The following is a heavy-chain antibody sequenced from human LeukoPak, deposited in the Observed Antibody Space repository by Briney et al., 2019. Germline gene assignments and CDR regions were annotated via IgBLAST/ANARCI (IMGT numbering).Heavy chain of an antibody. CDR2: IYHTGTT. V-gene: IGHV4-4*02. J-gene: IGHJ4*02. CDR3: AAWGVDYGGNFDYSDY. Sequence: SSGTLSLTCTLSRGSIMTTHWWSWVRQPPGKGLEWIGEIYHTGTTNYSPSLKSRLTISVDQSSNQFSLRLSSVTAADTATYYCAAWGVDYGGNFDYSDYWGQGTLVTVSS. D-gene: IGHD4-23*01. CDR1: RGSIMTTHW.